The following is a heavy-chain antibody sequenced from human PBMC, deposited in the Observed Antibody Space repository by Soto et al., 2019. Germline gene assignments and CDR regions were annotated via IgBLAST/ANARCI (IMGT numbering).Heavy chain of an antibody. J-gene: IGHJ4*02. V-gene: IGHV3-23*01. CDR3: ARRGSGSYFDY. Sequence: EVQLLESGGGLVQPGGSLRLSCAASGFIFSSYAMRWVRQAPVKGLEWVSAISGSGGSRYYADSMKGRFTISRDNSQNPLYLQMNRLRAEDPGGYYCARRGSGSYFDYWGQGTLVPVSS. CDR2: ISGSGGSR. D-gene: IGHD1-26*01. CDR1: GFIFSSYA.